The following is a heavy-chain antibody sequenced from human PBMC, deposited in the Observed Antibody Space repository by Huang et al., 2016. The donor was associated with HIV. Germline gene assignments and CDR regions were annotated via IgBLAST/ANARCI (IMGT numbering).Heavy chain of an antibody. CDR2: INPNTGKP. J-gene: IGHJ4*02. D-gene: IGHD3-22*01. CDR3: ARDSGYYRYFDY. V-gene: IGHV7-4-1*02. CDR1: GYTFTDYQ. Sequence: QVQLVQSGSELKKPGASVKVSCKVSGYTFTDYQISWVRQAPGQWLKWMGWINPNTGKPTYAQGFTGRFVFSLDTSVSTAYRQISSLKAEDTAVYFCARDSGYYRYFDYWGQGTLVTVSS.